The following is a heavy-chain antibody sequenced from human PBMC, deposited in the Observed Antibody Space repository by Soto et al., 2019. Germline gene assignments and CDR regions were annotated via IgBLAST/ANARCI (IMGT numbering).Heavy chain of an antibody. V-gene: IGHV1-24*01. D-gene: IGHD2-15*01. CDR3: AREGHCSGGSCYHTRPYYYYMDV. CDR2: FDPEDGEA. Sequence: ASVKVSCKVSGYTLTELSMHWVRQAPGKGLEWMGSFDPEDGEAIYAQKFQGRVTITEDTSTSTAYMELSSLRSEDTAVYYCAREGHCSGGSCYHTRPYYYYMDVWGRGTTVTISS. J-gene: IGHJ6*03. CDR1: GYTLTELS.